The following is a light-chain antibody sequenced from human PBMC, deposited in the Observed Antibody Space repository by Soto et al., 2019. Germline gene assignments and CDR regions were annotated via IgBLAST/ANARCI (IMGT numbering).Light chain of an antibody. CDR1: QSISSY. Sequence: DIQMTQSPSSLSASVGDRVTTTCRASQSISSYLNWYQQKPGKAPKLLIYAASSLQSGVPSRFSGSGSGTDFNLRRSTLHHEDFQNYYCQQSYSTPLTVGGGTKVDSK. J-gene: IGKJ4*01. CDR2: AAS. CDR3: QQSYSTPLT. V-gene: IGKV1-39*01.